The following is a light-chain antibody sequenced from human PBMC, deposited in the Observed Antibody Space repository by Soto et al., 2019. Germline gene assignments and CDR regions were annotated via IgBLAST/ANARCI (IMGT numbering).Light chain of an antibody. CDR2: DAS. V-gene: IGKV1-5*01. CDR1: QSISSW. Sequence: DIQMTQSPSTLSASVGDRVTITCRASQSISSWLAWYPQNPGKAPKLLMFDASSLDSGVPSRFSGSGSGTEFTLTISSLQPDDFATYYCQQYNAYPWTFGQGTKVDIK. CDR3: QQYNAYPWT. J-gene: IGKJ1*01.